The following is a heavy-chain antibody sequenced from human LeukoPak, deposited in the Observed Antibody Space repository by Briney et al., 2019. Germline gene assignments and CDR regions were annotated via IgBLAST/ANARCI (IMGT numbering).Heavy chain of an antibody. CDR3: ATKRIAAAGLVFDY. D-gene: IGHD6-13*01. CDR1: GYTLTELS. Sequence: ASVTVSCKVSGYTLTELSMHWVRQAPGKGLEWMGGFDPEDGETIYAQKFQGRVTMTEDTSTDTAYMELSSLRSEDTAVYYCATKRIAAAGLVFDYWGQGTLVTVSS. CDR2: FDPEDGET. J-gene: IGHJ4*02. V-gene: IGHV1-24*01.